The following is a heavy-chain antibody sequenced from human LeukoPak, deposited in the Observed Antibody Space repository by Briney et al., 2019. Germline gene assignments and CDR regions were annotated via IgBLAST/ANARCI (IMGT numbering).Heavy chain of an antibody. CDR2: IYSGGST. J-gene: IGHJ4*02. V-gene: IGHV3-53*01. Sequence: GGSLMLSCAASGFSVSNNYMNWVRQAPGKGLEWVSVIYSGGSTYYADSVKGRFTISRDNSKNTLYLQMNSLRAEDTAVYYCARGQNVPAWGQGTLVTVSS. CDR3: ARGQNVPA. D-gene: IGHD1-1*01. CDR1: GFSVSNNY.